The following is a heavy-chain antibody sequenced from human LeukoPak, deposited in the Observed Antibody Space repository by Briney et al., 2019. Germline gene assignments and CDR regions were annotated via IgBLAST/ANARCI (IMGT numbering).Heavy chain of an antibody. D-gene: IGHD3-22*01. CDR1: GYTFTSYY. CDR2: INPSGGST. CDR3: ARGPYDSSGYNWFDP. J-gene: IGHJ5*02. Sequence: GASVKVSCKASGYTFTSYYMHWVRQAPGQGLEWMGIINPSGGSTSYAQKFQGRVIMTRDMSTSTVYMELSSLRSEDTAVYYCARGPYDSSGYNWFDPWGQGTLVTVSS. V-gene: IGHV1-46*01.